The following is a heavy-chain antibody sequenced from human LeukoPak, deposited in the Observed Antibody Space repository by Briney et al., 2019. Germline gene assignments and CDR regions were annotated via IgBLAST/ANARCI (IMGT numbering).Heavy chain of an antibody. CDR1: GFTFSRYW. V-gene: IGHV3-74*01. CDR3: AREAYGTGNYYSDS. D-gene: IGHD3-10*01. Sequence: PGGSLRLSCAASGFTFSRYWMQWVRQAPGKGLVWVSRIHKDGTSPIYADSVKGRFTISRDNAENTLSLQMNSLRAEDTAVYFCAREAYGTGNYYSDSWGQGVLVTVSS. CDR2: IHKDGTSP. J-gene: IGHJ4*02.